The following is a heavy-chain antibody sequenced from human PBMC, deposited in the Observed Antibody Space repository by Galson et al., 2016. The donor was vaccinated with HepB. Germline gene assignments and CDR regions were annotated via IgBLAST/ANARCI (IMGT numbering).Heavy chain of an antibody. D-gene: IGHD5-18*01. CDR1: GGSISSSSYY. Sequence: SETLSLTCTVSGGSISSSSYYWGWIRQPPGKGLEWIGSIYYSVSTYYNPSLQSRVTISVDTSKNQFSLKMSSVTAADTAVYYCAGRVRYTYGPPYGMDVWGQGTTVTVSS. V-gene: IGHV4-39*01. J-gene: IGHJ6*02. CDR3: AGRVRYTYGPPYGMDV. CDR2: IYYSVST.